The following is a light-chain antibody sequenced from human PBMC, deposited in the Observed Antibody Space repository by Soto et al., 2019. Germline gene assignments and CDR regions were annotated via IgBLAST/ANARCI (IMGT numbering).Light chain of an antibody. CDR2: SAS. J-gene: IGKJ4*01. Sequence: DIQMTQSPSSVSASVGDRVTITCRANQGFSTWLAWYRRKPGRTPELLIYSASSLHSGVPSRFRGSGSGTDFTLTISSLQPEAFATYSCQQANSFPRTFGGGNKGEIK. CDR3: QQANSFPRT. CDR1: QGFSTW. V-gene: IGKV1-12*01.